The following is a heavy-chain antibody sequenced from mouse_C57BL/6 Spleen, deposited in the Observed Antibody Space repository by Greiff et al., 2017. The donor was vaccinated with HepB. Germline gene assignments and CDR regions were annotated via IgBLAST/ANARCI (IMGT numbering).Heavy chain of an antibody. CDR1: GFTFSNYW. CDR3: TRWLLRAY. Sequence: DVQLVESGGGLVQPGGSMKLSCVASGFTFSNYWMNWVRQSPEKGLEWVAQIRLKSDNYATHYAESVKGRFTISRDDSKSSVYLQMNNLRAEDTGIYYCTRWLLRAYWGQGTLVTVSA. V-gene: IGHV6-3*01. CDR2: IRLKSDNYAT. J-gene: IGHJ3*01. D-gene: IGHD2-3*01.